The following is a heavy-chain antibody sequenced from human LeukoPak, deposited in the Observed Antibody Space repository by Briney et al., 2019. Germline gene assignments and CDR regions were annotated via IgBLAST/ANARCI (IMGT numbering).Heavy chain of an antibody. CDR2: IPYSGDNT. Sequence: PGGSLRLSCAASGFTFSSYAMTWVRQAPGKGLEWVSIIPYSGDNTYYADSVKGRFTISRDKSKNTLSLQMNSLRAEDTAVYYCAKDRRVGVRPCFDYWGQGTLVAVSS. V-gene: IGHV3-23*01. CDR1: GFTFSSYA. CDR3: AKDRRVGVRPCFDY. D-gene: IGHD3-10*02. J-gene: IGHJ4*02.